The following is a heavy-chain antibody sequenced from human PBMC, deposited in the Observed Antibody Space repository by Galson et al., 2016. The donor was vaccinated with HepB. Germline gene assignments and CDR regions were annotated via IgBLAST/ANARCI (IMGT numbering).Heavy chain of an antibody. J-gene: IGHJ4*02. D-gene: IGHD1-26*01. CDR1: GFTFSGAY. CDR3: ARDYSATFHYFDS. CDR2: ISSGSADI. Sequence: SLRLSCAASGFTFSGAYMSWIRQTPGRGLEWISSISSGSADITYADPAKGRFTVSRDNAKHSLFLQMNSLRAEDTAVYYCARDYSATFHYFDSWGQGTLVTVSS. V-gene: IGHV3-11*06.